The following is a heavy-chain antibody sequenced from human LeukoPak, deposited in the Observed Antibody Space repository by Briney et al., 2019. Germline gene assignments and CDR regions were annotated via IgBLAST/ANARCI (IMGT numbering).Heavy chain of an antibody. Sequence: QSGGSLRLSCAASGFTVSSNYMSWVRQAPGKGLEWVSVIYSGGSTYYADSVKGRFTISRDNSKSTLYIQMNSLRAEDTAVYYCARGLRFDYWGQGTLVTVSS. CDR1: GFTVSSNY. CDR3: ARGLRFDY. J-gene: IGHJ4*02. V-gene: IGHV3-53*01. D-gene: IGHD4-17*01. CDR2: IYSGGST.